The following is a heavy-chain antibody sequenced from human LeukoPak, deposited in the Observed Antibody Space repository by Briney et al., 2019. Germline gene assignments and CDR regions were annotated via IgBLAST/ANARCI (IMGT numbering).Heavy chain of an antibody. D-gene: IGHD2-2*01. CDR2: IYYSGST. CDR1: GGSISSSSYY. J-gene: IGHJ4*02. CDR3: ARLGQLTPFDY. Sequence: PSETLSLTCTVSGGSISSSSYYWGWIRQPPGKGLERIGSIYYSGSTYYNPSLKSRVTISVDTSKNQFSLKLSSVTAADTAVYYCARLGQLTPFDYWGQGTLVTVSS. V-gene: IGHV4-39*01.